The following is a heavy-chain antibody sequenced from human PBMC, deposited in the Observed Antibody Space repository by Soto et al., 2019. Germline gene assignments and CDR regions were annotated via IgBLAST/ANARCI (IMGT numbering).Heavy chain of an antibody. Sequence: GGSLRLSCAASGFTFSSYSMNWVRQAPGKGLEWVSAISSSSSYIYYADSVKGRITISRDNAKNSLYLQMNSQRAEDTSLYYCAKVKMARELLYAFDIWGQGTMVTVSS. J-gene: IGHJ3*02. CDR3: AKVKMARELLYAFDI. V-gene: IGHV3-21*04. CDR1: GFTFSSYS. D-gene: IGHD1-7*01. CDR2: ISSSSSYI.